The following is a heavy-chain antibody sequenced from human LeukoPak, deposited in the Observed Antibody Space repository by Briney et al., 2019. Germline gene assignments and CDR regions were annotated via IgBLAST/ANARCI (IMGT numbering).Heavy chain of an antibody. Sequence: PSETLSLTCTVSGGSISRSRDYWGWIRQPPGKGLEWIGSIYYSGSTYYNPSLKSRVTISGDTSKNRFSLKLSSVTAADTAVYYCARSGYSYGTDYWGQGTLVTVSS. CDR2: IYYSGST. J-gene: IGHJ4*02. V-gene: IGHV4-39*07. D-gene: IGHD5-18*01. CDR3: ARSGYSYGTDY. CDR1: GGSISRSRDY.